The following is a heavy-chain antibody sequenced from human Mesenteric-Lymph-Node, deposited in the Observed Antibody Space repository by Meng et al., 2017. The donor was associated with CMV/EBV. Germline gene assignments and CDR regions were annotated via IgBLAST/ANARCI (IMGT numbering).Heavy chain of an antibody. CDR3: ARFERKWELLWNVFDI. J-gene: IGHJ3*02. Sequence: ASVKVSCKASGYTFSNYDINWVRQAPGQGLEWMGWINPNSGGTNYAQKFHGRVTMTRDTSISTAYMELSRLRSDDTAVYYCARFERKWELLWNVFDIWGQGTMVTVS. V-gene: IGHV1-2*02. CDR1: GYTFSNYD. D-gene: IGHD1-26*01. CDR2: INPNSGGT.